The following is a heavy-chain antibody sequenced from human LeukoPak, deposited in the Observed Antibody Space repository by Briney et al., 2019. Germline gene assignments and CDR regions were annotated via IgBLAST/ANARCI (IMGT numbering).Heavy chain of an antibody. CDR3: AKGDYDYVWGSYRPQPQPLFDY. Sequence: GGSLRLSCAASGFTFSSYEMNWVRQAPGKGLEWVSYISSSGSTIYYADSVKGRFTISRDNAKNSLYPQMNSLRAEDTAVYYCAKGDYDYVWGSYRPQPQPLFDYWGQGTLVTVSS. V-gene: IGHV3-48*03. D-gene: IGHD3-16*02. J-gene: IGHJ4*02. CDR1: GFTFSSYE. CDR2: ISSSGSTI.